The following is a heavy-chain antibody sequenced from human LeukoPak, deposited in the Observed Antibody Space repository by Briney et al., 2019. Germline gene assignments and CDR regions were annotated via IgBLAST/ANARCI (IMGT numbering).Heavy chain of an antibody. Sequence: GGSLRLSCAASGFTFSSYVMHWVRQAPGKGLEWVAVIWYDGSNKYYADSVKGRFTISRDNSKNTLYLQMNNLRAEDTAVYYCARDAIQVWLYVGTYDIWGQGTMVTVSS. J-gene: IGHJ3*02. CDR1: GFTFSSYV. CDR2: IWYDGSNK. D-gene: IGHD5-18*01. CDR3: ARDAIQVWLYVGTYDI. V-gene: IGHV3-33*01.